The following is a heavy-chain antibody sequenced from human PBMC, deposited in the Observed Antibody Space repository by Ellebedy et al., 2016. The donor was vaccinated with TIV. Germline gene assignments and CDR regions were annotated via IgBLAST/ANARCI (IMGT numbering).Heavy chain of an antibody. V-gene: IGHV3-53*01. CDR3: SRTDCSGGSCSSFFQY. CDR1: GLRVSSNY. J-gene: IGHJ1*01. Sequence: ESLKISCAASGLRVSSNYMYWVRQAPGEGLECGSRLYSGEQPYIAESMKGRFTFSRDDAKDTLDLQMNSLRADDTAVYYCSRTDCSGGSCSSFFQYWGQGTPVTVSS. D-gene: IGHD2-15*01. CDR2: LYSGEQP.